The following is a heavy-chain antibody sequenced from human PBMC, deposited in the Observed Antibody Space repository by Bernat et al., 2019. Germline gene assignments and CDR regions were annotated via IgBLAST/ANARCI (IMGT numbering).Heavy chain of an antibody. CDR3: ARIDCSSTSCYAHNWFDP. CDR1: GGSFSGYY. V-gene: IGHV4-34*01. CDR2: INHSGST. J-gene: IGHJ5*02. D-gene: IGHD2-2*01. Sequence: QVQLQQWGAGLLKPSETLSLTCAVYGGSFSGYYWSWIRQPPGKGLEWIGEINHSGSTNYNPSLKSRVTISVDTSKNQFSLKLSSVTAADTAVYYCARIDCSSTSCYAHNWFDPWGQGTLVTVSS.